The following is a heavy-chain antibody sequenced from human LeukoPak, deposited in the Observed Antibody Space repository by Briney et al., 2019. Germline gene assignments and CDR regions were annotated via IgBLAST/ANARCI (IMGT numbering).Heavy chain of an antibody. CDR3: ATEGAWNSNYGYYFDY. V-gene: IGHV1-24*01. Sequence: ASVKVSCKVSGYTLTELSMRWVRQAPGKGLEWMGGFDPEDGETIYAQKFQGRVTMTEDTSTDTAYMELSSLRSEDTAVYYCATEGAWNSNYGYYFDYWGQGTLVTISS. J-gene: IGHJ4*02. D-gene: IGHD4-11*01. CDR2: FDPEDGET. CDR1: GYTLTELS.